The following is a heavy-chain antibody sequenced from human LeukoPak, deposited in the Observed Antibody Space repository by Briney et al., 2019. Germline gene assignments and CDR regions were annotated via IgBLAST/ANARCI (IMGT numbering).Heavy chain of an antibody. CDR2: ISAYNGNT. D-gene: IGHD3-22*01. CDR1: GYTFTSYG. CDR3: ARDQDSSGYIRWYDAFDI. J-gene: IGHJ3*02. Sequence: APVKPSCKASGYTFTSYGISWVRQAPGQGLEWMGWISAYNGNTNYTQNLQGRVTMTTDTSTSTAYMELRSLRSDDTAVYYCARDQDSSGYIRWYDAFDIWGQGT. V-gene: IGHV1-18*01.